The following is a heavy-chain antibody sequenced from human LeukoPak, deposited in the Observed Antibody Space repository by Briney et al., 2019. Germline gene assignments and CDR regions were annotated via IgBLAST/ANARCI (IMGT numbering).Heavy chain of an antibody. J-gene: IGHJ4*02. D-gene: IGHD2-15*01. Sequence: QPGGSLSLSCAASGLTFSDYAMSWFRQAPGKGLEWVSGITSGFTPHYAGSVKGRFTISRDNSKNMFHLQLNSLRAEDTAVYYCAKDYSDSRVADVFFEYWGQGTLVTVSS. CDR1: GLTFSDYA. CDR2: ITSGFTP. V-gene: IGHV3-23*01. CDR3: AKDYSDSRVADVFFEY.